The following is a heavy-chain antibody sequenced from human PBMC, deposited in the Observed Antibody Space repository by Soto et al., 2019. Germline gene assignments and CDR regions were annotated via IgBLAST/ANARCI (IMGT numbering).Heavy chain of an antibody. D-gene: IGHD6-19*01. V-gene: IGHV1-69*13. CDR2: IIPIFGTA. J-gene: IGHJ6*02. CDR1: GGTFSSYA. CDR3: ARGSGWYYYYGMDV. Sequence: RASVKVSCKASGGTFSSYAISWVRQAPGQGLEWMGGIIPIFGTANYAQKFQGRVTITADESTSTAYMELSSLRSEDTAVYYCARGSGWYYYYGMDVWGQGTTVTVSS.